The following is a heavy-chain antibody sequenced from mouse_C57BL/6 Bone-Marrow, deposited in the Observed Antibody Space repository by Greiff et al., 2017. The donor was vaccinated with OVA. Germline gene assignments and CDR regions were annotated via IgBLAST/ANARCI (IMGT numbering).Heavy chain of an antibody. V-gene: IGHV1-81*01. CDR2: IYPRSGNT. CDR3: ASTVNYAMDY. J-gene: IGHJ4*01. D-gene: IGHD1-1*01. Sequence: VQLQQSGAELARPGASVKLSCKASGYTFTSYGISWVKQRTGQGLEWIGEIYPRSGNTYYNEKFKGKATLTADKSSSTAYMELRSLTSEDSAVYFCASTVNYAMDYWGQGTPVTVSS. CDR1: GYTFTSYG.